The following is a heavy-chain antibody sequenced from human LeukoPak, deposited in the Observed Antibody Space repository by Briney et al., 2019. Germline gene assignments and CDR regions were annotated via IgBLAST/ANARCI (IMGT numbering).Heavy chain of an antibody. J-gene: IGHJ6*03. V-gene: IGHV4-38-2*02. CDR1: GYSISNNYY. CDR2: IYHSGST. D-gene: IGHD3-10*01. Sequence: PSETLSLTCTVSGYSISNNYYWGWIRQPPGKGLEWIGSIYHSGSTYYNPSLKSRVTISVDTSKNQFSLKLSSVTAADTAVYYCAREGQGDYYGTGTCYMDVWGKGTTVTISS. CDR3: AREGQGDYYGTGTCYMDV.